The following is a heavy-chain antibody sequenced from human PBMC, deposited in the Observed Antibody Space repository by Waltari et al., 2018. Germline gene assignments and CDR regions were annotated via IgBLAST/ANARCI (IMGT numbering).Heavy chain of an antibody. J-gene: IGHJ3*02. V-gene: IGHV4-38-2*01. CDR3: ARIPGRGIVGAEDAFDI. CDR2: IYHSGST. D-gene: IGHD1-26*01. CDR1: GYSISSGYY. Sequence: QVQLQESGPGLVKPSEPLSLTCAVSGYSISSGYYWGWIRQPPGKGLEWIGSIYHSGSTYYNPSVKSRVTISVDTSKNQFSLKLSSVTAADTAVYYCARIPGRGIVGAEDAFDIWGQGTMVTVSS.